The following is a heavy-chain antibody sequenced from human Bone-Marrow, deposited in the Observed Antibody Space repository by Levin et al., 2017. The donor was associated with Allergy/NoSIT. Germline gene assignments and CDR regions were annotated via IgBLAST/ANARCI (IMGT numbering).Heavy chain of an antibody. D-gene: IGHD4-17*01. Sequence: SETLSLTCAVYGGSFSGYYWSWIRQPPGKGLEWIGEINHSGSTNYNPSLKSRVTISVDTSKNQFSLKLSSVTAADTAVYYCARGKVTTKPDYYYGMDVWGQGTTVTVSS. CDR1: GGSFSGYY. CDR2: INHSGST. V-gene: IGHV4-34*01. J-gene: IGHJ6*02. CDR3: ARGKVTTKPDYYYGMDV.